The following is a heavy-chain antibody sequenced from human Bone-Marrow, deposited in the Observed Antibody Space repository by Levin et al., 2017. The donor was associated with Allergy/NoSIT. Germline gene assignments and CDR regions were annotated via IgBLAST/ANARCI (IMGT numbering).Heavy chain of an antibody. CDR1: GGSVNSGHYY. Sequence: SETLSLTCTVSGGSVNSGHYYWGWIRQPPGKGPEWIGSMSYSGSTDYSPSLKSRVTISVDTPKNQFSLKLNSVTAADKAVYDCARVEFYDRGYFELWGRGTLVTVSS. D-gene: IGHD2/OR15-2a*01. CDR2: MSYSGST. J-gene: IGHJ2*01. CDR3: ARVEFYDRGYFEL. V-gene: IGHV4-39*07.